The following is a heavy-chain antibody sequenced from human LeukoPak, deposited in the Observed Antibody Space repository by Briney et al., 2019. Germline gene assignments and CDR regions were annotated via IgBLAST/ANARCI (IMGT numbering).Heavy chain of an antibody. CDR3: ARDSYVVAMLRHSDY. V-gene: IGHV1-18*01. CDR1: GYAFTSYG. CDR2: ISAYNGNT. Sequence: ASVKVSCKASGYAFTSYGISWVRQTPGQGLEWMGWISAYNGNTNYAQKLQGRVTMTTDTSTSTAYTELRSLRSDDTAVYYCARDSYVVAMLRHSDYWGQGTLVTVSS. J-gene: IGHJ4*02. D-gene: IGHD5-12*01.